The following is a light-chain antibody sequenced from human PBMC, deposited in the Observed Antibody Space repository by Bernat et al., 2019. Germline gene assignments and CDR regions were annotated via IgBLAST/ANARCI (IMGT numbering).Light chain of an antibody. J-gene: IGKJ2*01. CDR1: QRISSES. V-gene: IGKV3-20*01. Sequence: ETVLTQSPGTLSLPLGYRASLSCRASQRISSESLAWYQHRPGQAPRLLIYEASYRATGIPDRFTAGGSGTDFTLTIGRLEPEDSAVYFCQQYGTSPYTFGLGTRVGI. CDR3: QQYGTSPYT. CDR2: EAS.